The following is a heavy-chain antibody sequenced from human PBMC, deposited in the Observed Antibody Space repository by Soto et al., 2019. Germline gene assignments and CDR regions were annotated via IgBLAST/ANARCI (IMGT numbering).Heavy chain of an antibody. CDR2: IYYSGST. CDR1: GGSISSYY. D-gene: IGHD6-19*01. CDR3: ATGRFSGGWYRY. V-gene: IGHV4-59*01. Sequence: SETLSLTCTVSGGSISSYYWSWIRQPPGKGLEWIGYIYYSGSTNYNPSLKSRVTISVDTSKNQFSLKLSSVTAADTAVYYCATGRFSGGWYRYWGQGTLVTVSS. J-gene: IGHJ4*02.